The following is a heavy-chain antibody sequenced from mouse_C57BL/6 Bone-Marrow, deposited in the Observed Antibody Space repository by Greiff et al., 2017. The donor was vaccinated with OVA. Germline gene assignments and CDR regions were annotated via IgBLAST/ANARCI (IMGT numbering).Heavy chain of an antibody. D-gene: IGHD1-1*02. V-gene: IGHV1-81*01. CDR2: IYPRSGNT. CDR1: GYTFTCYG. CDR3: ARYGAY. J-gene: IGHJ3*01. Sequence: QVQLKESGAELARPGASVKLSCKASGYTFTCYGISWVKQRTGQGLEWIGEIYPRSGNTYYNEKFKGKATLTADKSSSTAYMELRSLTSEDSAVYFCARYGAYWGQGTLVTVSA.